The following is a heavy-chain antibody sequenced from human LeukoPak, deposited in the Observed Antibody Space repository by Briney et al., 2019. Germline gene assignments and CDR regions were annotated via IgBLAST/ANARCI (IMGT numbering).Heavy chain of an antibody. Sequence: SETLSLTCAVYGGSFSGYYWSWIRQPPGKGLEWIGEINHSGSTNYNPSLKSRVTISVDTSKNQFSLKLSSVTAADTAVYYCARDEGTMANGGAFDIWGQGTMVTVSS. J-gene: IGHJ3*02. CDR3: ARDEGTMANGGAFDI. CDR1: GGSFSGYY. D-gene: IGHD1-7*01. V-gene: IGHV4-34*01. CDR2: INHSGST.